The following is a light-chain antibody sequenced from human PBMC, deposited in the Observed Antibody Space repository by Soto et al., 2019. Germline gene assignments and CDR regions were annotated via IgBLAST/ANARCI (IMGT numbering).Light chain of an antibody. J-gene: IGKJ4*01. CDR3: LQYNVYPLT. CDR1: QNINRW. CDR2: KAS. V-gene: IGKV1-5*03. Sequence: DIQMTQSPSTLSASVGDRVTITCRASQNINRWLAWYQQRPGKAPNLLIHKASTLEAGVPLRFSGSASGTEFTLTISSLQPDDFAAYFCLQYNVYPLTFGGGTKVEIK.